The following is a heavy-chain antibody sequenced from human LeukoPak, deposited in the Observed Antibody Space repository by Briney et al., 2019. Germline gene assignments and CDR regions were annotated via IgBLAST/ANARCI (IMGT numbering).Heavy chain of an antibody. Sequence: GESLKISCKGSGYSFTSYWIGWVRQMPGKGLEWMGIIYPGDSDTRYSPSFQGQVTISADKSISTAYLQWSSLKASDTAMYYCARRDGYCSGTSCYMDYYGMDVWGQGTTVTVSS. CDR1: GYSFTSYW. J-gene: IGHJ6*02. V-gene: IGHV5-51*01. CDR3: ARRDGYCSGTSCYMDYYGMDV. CDR2: IYPGDSDT. D-gene: IGHD2-2*03.